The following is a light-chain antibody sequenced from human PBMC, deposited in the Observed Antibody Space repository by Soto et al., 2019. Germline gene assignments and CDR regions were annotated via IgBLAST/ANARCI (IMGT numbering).Light chain of an antibody. J-gene: IGLJ2*01. CDR2: EVT. CDR3: SSYAGSNNVI. Sequence: QSALTQPPSASGSPGQSVTISCTGTSSDIGGYNYVSWYQQHSGKAPKLMIYEVTKRPSGVPDRFSGSKSGNTASLTVSGLQAEDEADYYCSSYAGSNNVIFGGGTQLTVL. CDR1: SSDIGGYNY. V-gene: IGLV2-8*01.